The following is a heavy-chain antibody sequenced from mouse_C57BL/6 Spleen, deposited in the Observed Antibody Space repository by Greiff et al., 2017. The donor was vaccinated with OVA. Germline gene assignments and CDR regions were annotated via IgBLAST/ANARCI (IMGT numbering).Heavy chain of an antibody. CDR1: GYTFTSYW. D-gene: IGHD1-1*01. CDR3: ARSATTVVAAWFAY. V-gene: IGHV1-59*01. Sequence: QVQLQQPGAELVRPGTSVKLSCKASGYTFTSYWMHWVKQRPGQGLEWIGVIDPSDSYTNYNQKFKGKATLTVDTSSSTAYMQLSSLTSEDSAVYYCARSATTVVAAWFAYWGQGTLVTVSA. J-gene: IGHJ3*01. CDR2: IDPSDSYT.